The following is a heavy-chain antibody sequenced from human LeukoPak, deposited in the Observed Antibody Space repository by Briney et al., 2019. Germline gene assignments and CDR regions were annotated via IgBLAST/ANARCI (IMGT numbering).Heavy chain of an antibody. J-gene: IGHJ3*02. CDR1: GGTFSSYA. D-gene: IGHD6-6*01. Sequence: SVKVSCKASGGTFSSYAISWVRQAPGQGLEWMGGIIPILGTANYAQKFQGRVTITADESTSTAYMELSSLRSEDTAVYYCARDRSSFSYAFDIWGQGTMVTVSS. CDR2: IIPILGTA. CDR3: ARDRSSFSYAFDI. V-gene: IGHV1-69*13.